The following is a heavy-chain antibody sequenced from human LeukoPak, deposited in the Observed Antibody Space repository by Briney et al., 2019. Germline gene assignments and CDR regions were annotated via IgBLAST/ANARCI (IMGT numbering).Heavy chain of an antibody. CDR3: AREASDIVVVTATPPFDY. CDR1: GGTFSSYA. D-gene: IGHD2-21*02. V-gene: IGHV1-69*04. CDR2: IIPILGIA. Sequence: AASVKVSCKASGGTFSSYAISWVRQAPGQGLEWMGRIIPILGIANYAQKLQGRVTMTTDTSTSTAYMELRSLRSDDTAVYYCAREASDIVVVTATPPFDYWGQGTLVTVSS. J-gene: IGHJ4*02.